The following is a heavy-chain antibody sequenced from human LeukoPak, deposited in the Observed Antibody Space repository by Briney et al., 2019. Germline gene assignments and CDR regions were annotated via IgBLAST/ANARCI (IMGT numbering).Heavy chain of an antibody. Sequence: GGSLRLSCAASGFTFSDYYMSWMRQAPGKGLEWVSYISSSSTYTNYADSVKGRFTISRDNARNSLYLQMSSLRADDTAVYYCARRMTSVTTFDCWRQGTLVTDSS. CDR3: ARRMTSVTTFDC. CDR1: GFTFSDYY. CDR2: ISSSSTYT. V-gene: IGHV3-11*03. J-gene: IGHJ4*02. D-gene: IGHD4-17*01.